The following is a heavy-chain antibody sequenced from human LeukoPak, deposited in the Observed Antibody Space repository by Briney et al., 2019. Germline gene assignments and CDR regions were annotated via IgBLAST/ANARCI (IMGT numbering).Heavy chain of an antibody. CDR1: GGSISSYY. CDR2: IYTSGST. CDR3: ARGWQQLTYYYYYMDV. Sequence: SETLSLTCTVSGGSISSYYWSWIRQPAGRGLEWIGRIYTSGSTNYNPSLKSRVTMSVDTSKNQFSLKPSSVTAADTAVYYCARGWQQLTYYYYYMDVWGKGTTVTVSS. J-gene: IGHJ6*03. V-gene: IGHV4-4*07. D-gene: IGHD6-13*01.